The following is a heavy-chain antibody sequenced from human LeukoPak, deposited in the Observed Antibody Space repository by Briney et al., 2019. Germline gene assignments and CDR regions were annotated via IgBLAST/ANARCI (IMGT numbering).Heavy chain of an antibody. CDR2: ISSNGGST. Sequence: GGSLRLSCAASGFTFSSYAMHWVRQAPGKGLEYVSAISSNGGSTYYANSVKGRFTISRDNSMNTLYLQMGSLRAEDMAVYYCASCSGGSCYSFDYWGQGTLVTVSS. D-gene: IGHD2-15*01. J-gene: IGHJ4*02. CDR3: ASCSGGSCYSFDY. V-gene: IGHV3-64*01. CDR1: GFTFSSYA.